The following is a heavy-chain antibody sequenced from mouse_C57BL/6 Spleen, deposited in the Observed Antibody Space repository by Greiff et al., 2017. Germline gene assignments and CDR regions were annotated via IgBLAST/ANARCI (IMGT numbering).Heavy chain of an antibody. CDR3: ARGGSYYAWFAY. CDR1: GYSFTGYY. D-gene: IGHD2-12*01. Sequence: VQLQQSGPELVKPGASVKISCKASGYSFTGYYMNWVKQSPEKSLEWIGEINPSTGGTTYNQKFKAKATLTVDKSSSTAYMQLKSLTSEDSAVYYCARGGSYYAWFAYWGQGTLVTVSA. J-gene: IGHJ3*01. CDR2: INPSTGGT. V-gene: IGHV1-42*01.